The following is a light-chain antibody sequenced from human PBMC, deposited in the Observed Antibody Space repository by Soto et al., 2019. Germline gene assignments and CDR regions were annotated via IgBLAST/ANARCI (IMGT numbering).Light chain of an antibody. CDR3: QQYGSSPLT. Sequence: EIVLTQSPVTLSLSPGERATLSCRASQSVSSDLVWYQQKPGLAPRLLIYDASSRATGIPDRFSGSGSGTDFTLTISRLETEDCAVYYCQQYGSSPLTFGGGTKVDIK. CDR2: DAS. CDR1: QSVSSD. J-gene: IGKJ4*01. V-gene: IGKV3-20*01.